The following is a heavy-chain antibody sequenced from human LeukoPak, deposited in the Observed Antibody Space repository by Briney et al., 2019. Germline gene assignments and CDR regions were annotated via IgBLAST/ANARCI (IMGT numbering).Heavy chain of an antibody. CDR1: GFTFNNAW. CDR3: AKDDRSGGNAGRSEY. Sequence: GGSLRLSCAASGFTFNNAWMNWVRQAPGKGLEWVSSISGSGGDTYYADSVKGRLTISRDNSKNTLFLQMKSLRAEDTAVYYCAKDDRSGGNAGRSEYWGQGTLVTVSS. CDR2: ISGSGGDT. D-gene: IGHD4-23*01. J-gene: IGHJ4*02. V-gene: IGHV3-23*01.